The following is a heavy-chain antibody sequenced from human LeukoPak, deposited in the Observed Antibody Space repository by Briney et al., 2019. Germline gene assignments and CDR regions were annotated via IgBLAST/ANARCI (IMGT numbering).Heavy chain of an antibody. CDR2: IYYSGST. Sequence: SETLSLTCTVSGGSISSYYWSWIRQPPGKGLEWIGYIYYSGSTYYNPSLKSRVTISVDTSKNHFSLKLSSVTAADTAVYYCATERIDYSRSSGWFDPWGQGTLVTVSS. D-gene: IGHD6-6*01. CDR1: GGSISSYY. J-gene: IGHJ5*02. V-gene: IGHV4-59*12. CDR3: ATERIDYSRSSGWFDP.